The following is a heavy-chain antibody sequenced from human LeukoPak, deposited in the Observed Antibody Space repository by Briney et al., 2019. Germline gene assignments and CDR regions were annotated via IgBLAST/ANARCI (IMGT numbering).Heavy chain of an antibody. D-gene: IGHD3-3*01. CDR2: NSSSSSYI. Sequence: PGGSLRLSCAASGFTFSSYSMTWVRQAPGKGLEWVSSNSSSSSYIYYADSVKGRFTISRDNAKNSLYLQMNSLRAEDTAVYYCARDDFWSGYWHYYGMDVWGQGTTVTVSS. CDR3: ARDDFWSGYWHYYGMDV. J-gene: IGHJ6*02. CDR1: GFTFSSYS. V-gene: IGHV3-21*01.